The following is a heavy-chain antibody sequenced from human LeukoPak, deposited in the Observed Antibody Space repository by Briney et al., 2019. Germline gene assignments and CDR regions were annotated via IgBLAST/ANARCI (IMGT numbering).Heavy chain of an antibody. CDR3: ARDPPGLKVAGYDY. J-gene: IGHJ4*02. CDR2: MNQDGSEK. Sequence: PGGSLRLSCAVSGFNFSTYWMSWVRQAPGKGLEWVANMNQDGSEKYYVDSLKGRFTISRDNAKNSLYLQMNSLRAEDTAVYYCARDPPGLKVAGYDYWGQGTLVTVSS. CDR1: GFNFSTYW. V-gene: IGHV3-7*01. D-gene: IGHD6-19*01.